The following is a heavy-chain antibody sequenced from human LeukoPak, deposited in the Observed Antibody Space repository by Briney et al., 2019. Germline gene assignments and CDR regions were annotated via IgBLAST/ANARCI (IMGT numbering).Heavy chain of an antibody. V-gene: IGHV4-61*01. CDR2: IYYGGNT. CDR1: GDSVSSSNYY. J-gene: IGHJ4*02. CDR3: ARPTRRSGNYFDY. D-gene: IGHD1-1*01. Sequence: NSSETLSLTCAVSGDSVSSSNYYWSWIRQPPGKGLEWIGYIYYGGNTNYNPSLQSRVTISVDTSKSQFSLKLSSVTAADTAVYYCARPTRRSGNYFDYWGQGTLVTVSS.